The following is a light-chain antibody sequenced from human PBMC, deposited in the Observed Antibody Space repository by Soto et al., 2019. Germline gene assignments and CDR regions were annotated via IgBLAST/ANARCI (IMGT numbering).Light chain of an antibody. J-gene: IGKJ2*01. V-gene: IGKV1-39*01. CDR1: QTITTF. Sequence: IPLTQSPSSLSASVGDRGTIACRASQTITTFLHWYRQTPGKAPDLLVYAASSLQSGVSSRFSGSGSGTDFTLTISSLQPEDFATFYCQQTSSTPPTFGQGTTLEIK. CDR3: QQTSSTPPT. CDR2: AAS.